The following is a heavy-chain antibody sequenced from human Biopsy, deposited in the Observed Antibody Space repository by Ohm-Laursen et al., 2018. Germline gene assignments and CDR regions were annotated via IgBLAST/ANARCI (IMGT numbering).Heavy chain of an antibody. V-gene: IGHV4-59*11. CDR2: ISCTGYT. CDR3: ARGSNDSGGLYFPR. Sequence: SDTLSLTCTVSGGSFTGHYWSWIRQPSGKGLEWIGHISCTGYTSYNASLKSRVTISVDTSRNHFSLRLSSLTAADTAVYYCARGSNDSGGLYFPRWGQGTLLTVSS. CDR1: GGSFTGHY. J-gene: IGHJ4*02. D-gene: IGHD4-23*01.